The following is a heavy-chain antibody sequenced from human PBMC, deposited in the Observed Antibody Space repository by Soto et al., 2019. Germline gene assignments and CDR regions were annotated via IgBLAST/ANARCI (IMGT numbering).Heavy chain of an antibody. CDR2: IYYSGST. J-gene: IGHJ6*02. Sequence: SETLSLTCTVSGGSISSYYWSWIRQPPGKGLEWIGYIYYSGSTHYNLSLRSRLTISVDTSKNQIFLRLSSVTAADTAVYYCARGAIGSSSWYVGSNYYYGMEVWGQGTTVTVSS. V-gene: IGHV4-59*01. CDR3: ARGAIGSSSWYVGSNYYYGMEV. D-gene: IGHD6-13*01. CDR1: GGSISSYY.